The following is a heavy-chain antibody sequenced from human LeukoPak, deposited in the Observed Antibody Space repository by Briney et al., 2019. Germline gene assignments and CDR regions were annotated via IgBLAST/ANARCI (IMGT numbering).Heavy chain of an antibody. Sequence: GGSLRLSCAASGFTFTGYYLHWVRRTPGKGLEYISTITDSGSSTYHTNSVRGRFTISRDNSKNTLYLQMGSLRTEDTAVYYCARSTRYFGSAMYYFDDWGQGTLVTVPS. D-gene: IGHD3-10*01. CDR2: ITDSGSST. CDR1: GFTFTGYY. V-gene: IGHV3-64*01. J-gene: IGHJ4*02. CDR3: ARSTRYFGSAMYYFDD.